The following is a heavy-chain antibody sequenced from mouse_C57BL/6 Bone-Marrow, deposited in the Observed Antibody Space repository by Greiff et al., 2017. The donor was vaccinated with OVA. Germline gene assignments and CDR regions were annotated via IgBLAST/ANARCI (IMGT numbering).Heavy chain of an antibody. D-gene: IGHD2-1*01. Sequence: EVKVVESGGGLVKPGGSLKLSCAASGFTFSSYAMSWVRQTPEKRLEWVATISDGGSYTYYPDNVKGRFTISRDNAKNNLYLQMSHLKSEDTAMYYCARPPLLTRGYYAMDYWGQGTSVTVSS. J-gene: IGHJ4*01. V-gene: IGHV5-4*03. CDR1: GFTFSSYA. CDR3: ARPPLLTRGYYAMDY. CDR2: ISDGGSYT.